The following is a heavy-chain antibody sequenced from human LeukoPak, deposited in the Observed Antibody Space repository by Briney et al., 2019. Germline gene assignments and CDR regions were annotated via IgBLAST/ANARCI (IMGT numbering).Heavy chain of an antibody. V-gene: IGHV4-39*07. D-gene: IGHD2-8*01. CDR3: ARISSVYINNFYYYMDV. CDR2: LYYSGSS. J-gene: IGHJ6*03. Sequence: SETLSPTCTVAGGSISSSLYYWGWIRQPPGKGLEWIGSLYYSGSSYYNPSLKRRVTISIDTSKNQFSLKLNSVTAADTAMYYCARISSVYINNFYYYMDVWSKGTPVTVSS. CDR1: GGSISSSLYY.